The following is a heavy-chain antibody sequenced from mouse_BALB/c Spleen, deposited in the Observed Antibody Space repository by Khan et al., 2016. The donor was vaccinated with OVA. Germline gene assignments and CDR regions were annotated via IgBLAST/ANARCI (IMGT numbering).Heavy chain of an antibody. CDR3: TRSEYYGDSHYAMDY. CDR2: VSPGSGSP. D-gene: IGHD1-1*02. V-gene: IGHV1S41*01. J-gene: IGHJ4*01. CDR1: GYTFTSYW. Sequence: DLVKPGASVKLSCKASGYTFTSYWINWIKQRPGQGLEWIGRVSPGSGSPYYNEIFKGKATVTLDKSSSTAYIQLNSLSSEDSAVFVCTRSEYYGDSHYAMDYWGQGTSVTVSS.